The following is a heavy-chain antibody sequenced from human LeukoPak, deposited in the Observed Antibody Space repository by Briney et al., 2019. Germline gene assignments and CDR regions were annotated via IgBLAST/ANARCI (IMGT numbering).Heavy chain of an antibody. CDR1: GFTFSSYA. V-gene: IGHV3-30-3*01. CDR2: ISYDGSNK. Sequence: GGSLRLSCAASGFTFSSYAMHWVRKAPGKGLEWVAVISYDGSNKYYADSVKGRFTISRDNSKNTLYLQMNSLRAEDTAVYYCAKDPPGEAAAGIPYWGQGILVTVSS. D-gene: IGHD6-13*01. J-gene: IGHJ4*02. CDR3: AKDPPGEAAAGIPY.